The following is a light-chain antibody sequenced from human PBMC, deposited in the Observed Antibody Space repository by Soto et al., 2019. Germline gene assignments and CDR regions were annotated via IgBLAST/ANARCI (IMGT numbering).Light chain of an antibody. CDR1: QSISSW. J-gene: IGKJ4*01. CDR2: KAS. Sequence: DIQMTHFPSTHSASVGDRVIITFRSSQSISSWLAWYQQKPGKAPNLLIYKASSLASGVPSRFSGSGFGTEFTLTISSLQPDDIATYYCQQYDSYSTFGGGTKVDIK. V-gene: IGKV1-5*03. CDR3: QQYDSYST.